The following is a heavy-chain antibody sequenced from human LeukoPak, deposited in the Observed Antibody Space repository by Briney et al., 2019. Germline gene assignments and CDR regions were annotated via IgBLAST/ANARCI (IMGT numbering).Heavy chain of an antibody. V-gene: IGHV3-23*01. Sequence: PGGSLRLSCVGTGFTFRSYAMTWIRQAPGKGLEWVADIGGSGSSAFYADSVKDRFTISRDNAKSTLYVEMHSLRVEDTAVYFCAKLADFWSGYYSSFYYYYMDVWGKGTAVTVSS. CDR1: GFTFRSYA. J-gene: IGHJ6*03. D-gene: IGHD3-3*01. CDR3: AKLADFWSGYYSSFYYYYMDV. CDR2: IGGSGSSA.